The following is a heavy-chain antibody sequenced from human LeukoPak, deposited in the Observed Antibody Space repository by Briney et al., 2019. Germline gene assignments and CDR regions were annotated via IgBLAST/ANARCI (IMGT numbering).Heavy chain of an antibody. CDR2: ISGSGGST. Sequence: GGSLRLSCAASGFIFSSYGMSWVRQAPGKGLEWVSAISGSGGSTYYADSVKGRFTISRDNSKNTLYLQMNSLRAEDTAVYYCAKDSQGWYYYDSSGYYGFDYWGQGTLVTVSS. CDR3: AKDSQGWYYYDSSGYYGFDY. CDR1: GFIFSSYG. D-gene: IGHD3-22*01. J-gene: IGHJ4*02. V-gene: IGHV3-23*01.